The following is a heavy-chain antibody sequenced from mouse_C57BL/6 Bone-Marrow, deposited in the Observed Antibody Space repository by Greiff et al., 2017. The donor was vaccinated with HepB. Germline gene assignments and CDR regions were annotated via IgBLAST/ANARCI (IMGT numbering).Heavy chain of an antibody. CDR3: ARHRSSSQYFDV. CDR2: IHPNSGST. D-gene: IGHD1-1*01. J-gene: IGHJ1*03. CDR1: GYTFTRYW. Sequence: QVQLQQPGAELVKPGASVQLSCKASGYTFTRYWMPCVKQRPGQGLEWIGMIHPNSGSTNYNEKFKSKATLTVDKSSSTAYMQLSSLTSEDSAVYYCARHRSSSQYFDVWGTGTTVTVSS. V-gene: IGHV1-64*01.